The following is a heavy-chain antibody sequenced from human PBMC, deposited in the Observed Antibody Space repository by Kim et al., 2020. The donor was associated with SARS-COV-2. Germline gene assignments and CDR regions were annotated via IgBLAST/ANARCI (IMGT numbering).Heavy chain of an antibody. D-gene: IGHD3-22*01. CDR2: IIPIFGTA. J-gene: IGHJ5*02. CDR3: ARGGHYYDSSGYAWFDP. Sequence: SVKVSCKASGGTFSSYAISWVRQAPGQGLEWMGGIIPIFGTANYAQKFQGRVTITADESTSTAYMELSSLRSEDTAVYYCARGGHYYDSSGYAWFDPWGQGTLVTVSS. CDR1: GGTFSSYA. V-gene: IGHV1-69*13.